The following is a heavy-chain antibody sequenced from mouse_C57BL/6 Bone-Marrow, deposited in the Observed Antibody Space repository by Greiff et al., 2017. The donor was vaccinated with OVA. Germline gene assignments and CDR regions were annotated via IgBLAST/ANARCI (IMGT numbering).Heavy chain of an antibody. CDR2: IDPSDSET. J-gene: IGHJ1*03. V-gene: IGHV1-52*01. CDR1: GYTFTSYW. Sequence: QVQLQQPGAELVRPGSSVKLSCKASGYTFTSYWMHWVKQRPIQGLEWIGNIDPSDSETNSNQKFKDKATLTVDKSSSTAYMQLSSLTSYDSAVYYCARGGGKGGYFDVWGTGTTVTVSS. CDR3: ARGGGKGGYFDV.